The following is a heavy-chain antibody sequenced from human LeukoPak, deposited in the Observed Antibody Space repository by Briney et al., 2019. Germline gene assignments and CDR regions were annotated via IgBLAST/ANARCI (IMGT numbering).Heavy chain of an antibody. CDR3: ARAPPYSAGGIDY. CDR2: VNSDGSST. CDR1: GFTFSTYW. J-gene: IGHJ4*02. D-gene: IGHD1-1*01. V-gene: IGHV3-74*01. Sequence: PGGSLRLSCAASGFTFSTYWMHWVRQAPGKGLVWVSRVNSDGSSTTYADSVKGRFTISRDNAKNTLYLQMNSLRAEDTAVYYCARAPPYSAGGIDYCGQGTLVTVSS.